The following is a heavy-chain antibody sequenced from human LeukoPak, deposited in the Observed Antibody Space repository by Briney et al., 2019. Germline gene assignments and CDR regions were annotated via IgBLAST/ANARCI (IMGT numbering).Heavy chain of an antibody. D-gene: IGHD4-17*01. CDR1: GFTFSSYG. CDR2: ISGSGGST. CDR3: AKDRVDYASSDAFDI. Sequence: RGTLRLSCAASGFTFSSYGMNWVRQAPGKGLEWVSAISGSGGSTYYADSVKGRFTISRDNSKNTLYLQMNSLRAEDTAVYYCAKDRVDYASSDAFDIWGQGTMVTVSS. J-gene: IGHJ3*02. V-gene: IGHV3-23*01.